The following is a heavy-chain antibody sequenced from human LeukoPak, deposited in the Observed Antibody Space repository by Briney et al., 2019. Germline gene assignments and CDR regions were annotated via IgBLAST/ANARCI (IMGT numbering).Heavy chain of an antibody. D-gene: IGHD6-19*01. CDR3: AMGVAVAGTDY. J-gene: IGHJ4*02. CDR2: IYCSGST. CDR1: GGSISSSSYY. V-gene: IGHV4-39*01. Sequence: SETLSLTCTVSGGSISSSSYYWGWIRQPPGKGLEWIGSIYCSGSTYYNPSLKRRVTISVDTSKNQFSLKLSSVTAADTAVYYCAMGVAVAGTDYWGQGTLVTVSS.